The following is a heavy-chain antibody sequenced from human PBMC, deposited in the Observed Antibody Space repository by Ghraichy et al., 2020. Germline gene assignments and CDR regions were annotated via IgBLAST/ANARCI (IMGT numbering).Heavy chain of an antibody. J-gene: IGHJ6*02. V-gene: IGHV3-30-3*01. CDR1: GFTFSSYA. CDR2: ISYYGSNK. CDR3: ARDRVTMIVVVTDYYYGMDV. D-gene: IGHD3-22*01. Sequence: GGSLRLSCAASGFTFSSYAMHWVRQAPGKGLEWVAVISYYGSNKYYADSVKGRFTISRDNSKNTLYLQMNSLRDEDTAVYYCARDRVTMIVVVTDYYYGMDVWGQGTTVTVSS.